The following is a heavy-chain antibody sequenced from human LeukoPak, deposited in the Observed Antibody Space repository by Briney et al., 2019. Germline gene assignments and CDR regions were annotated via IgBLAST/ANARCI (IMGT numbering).Heavy chain of an antibody. J-gene: IGHJ4*02. D-gene: IGHD6-19*01. CDR1: GFTFTSYW. CDR3: TKDSDWAIDY. CDR2: INSDGSST. V-gene: IGHV3-74*01. Sequence: GGSLRLSCAASGFTFTSYWMHWVRQAPGKGLVWVSRINSDGSSTNYADSVKGRFTISRDNAKNSLYLQMNSLRAEDTAVYYCTKDSDWAIDYWGQGTLVIVSS.